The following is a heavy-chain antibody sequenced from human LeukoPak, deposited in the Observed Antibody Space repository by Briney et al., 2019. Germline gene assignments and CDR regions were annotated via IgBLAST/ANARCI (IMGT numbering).Heavy chain of an antibody. CDR3: ARYRLHPPDWFDP. CDR1: GYTSTSYY. D-gene: IGHD3-16*02. Sequence: ASVKVSCMASGYTSTSYYTHWVRQAPGQGLEWMGWINPNSGGTNYAQKFQGRVTMTRYTSISTAYLELSRLRSDDTAVYYCARYRLHPPDWFDPWGQGTLVTVSS. V-gene: IGHV1-2*02. CDR2: INPNSGGT. J-gene: IGHJ5*02.